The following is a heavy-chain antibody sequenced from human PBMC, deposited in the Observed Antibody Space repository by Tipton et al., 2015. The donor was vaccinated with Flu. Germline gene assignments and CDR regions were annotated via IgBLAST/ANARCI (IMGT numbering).Heavy chain of an antibody. D-gene: IGHD2-2*01. J-gene: IGHJ3*02. CDR2: IKQDGSEK. CDR1: GFTFSSYW. CDR3: ARDLCSSTSCYEAAFDI. V-gene: IGHV3-7*01. Sequence: SLRLSCAASGFTFSSYWMSWVRQAPGKGLEWVANIKQDGSEKYYVDSVKGRFTISRDNAKNSLYLQMNSLRAEDTAVYYCARDLCSSTSCYEAAFDIWGQGTMVTVSS.